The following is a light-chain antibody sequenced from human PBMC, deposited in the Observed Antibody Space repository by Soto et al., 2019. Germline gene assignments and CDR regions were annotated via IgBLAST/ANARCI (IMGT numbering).Light chain of an antibody. CDR1: QGISSY. Sequence: AIRMTQSPSSLSASTGDRVTITCRASQGISSYLAWYQQKPGKAPKLLIYAASTLQSGVPSRVSGSGSGTDFTLTISCLQSEDFATYYCQQYYSYPQTFGPGTKVDIK. J-gene: IGKJ3*01. CDR2: AAS. V-gene: IGKV1-8*01. CDR3: QQYYSYPQT.